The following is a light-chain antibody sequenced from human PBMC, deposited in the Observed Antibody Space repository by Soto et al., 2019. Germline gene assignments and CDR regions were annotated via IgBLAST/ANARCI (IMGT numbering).Light chain of an antibody. CDR3: QQRGSWPPT. CDR2: DTS. J-gene: IGKJ5*01. V-gene: IGKV3-11*01. Sequence: EVVLSQSPATLSLSPGESATLSCSADQSVSGFLGWYQQKLGRAPRLLIHDTSNRATGVPARFSGSGSWTDFTLTISSLEPEDFGVYYCQQRGSWPPTFGQGTRLEMK. CDR1: QSVSGF.